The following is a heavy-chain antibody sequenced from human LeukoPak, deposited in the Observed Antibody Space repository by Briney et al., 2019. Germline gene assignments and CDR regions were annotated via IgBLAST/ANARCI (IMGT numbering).Heavy chain of an antibody. V-gene: IGHV4-4*07. CDR1: GGSISSYY. CDR2: IYTSGST. D-gene: IGHD6-13*01. Sequence: SETLSLTYTVSGGSISSYYWSWIRQPAGKGLEWIGRIYTSGSTNYNPSLKSRVTMSVDTSKNQFSLKLSSVTAADTAVYYCAKYVGKRSSSWYWDYYYMDVWGKGTTVTVSS. CDR3: AKYVGKRSSSWYWDYYYMDV. J-gene: IGHJ6*03.